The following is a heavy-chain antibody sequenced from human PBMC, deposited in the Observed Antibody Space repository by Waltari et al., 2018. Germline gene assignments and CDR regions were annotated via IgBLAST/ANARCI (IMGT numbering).Heavy chain of an antibody. J-gene: IGHJ3*02. CDR3: ARVANDFWSGYLNAFDI. D-gene: IGHD3-3*01. V-gene: IGHV1-69*08. Sequence: QVQLVQSGAEVKKPGSSVKVSFKASGGTFSSYAFSWVRQAPGQGLEWMGRIIPIFGTANYAQKFQGRVTITADKSTSTAYMELSSLRSEDTAVYYCARVANDFWSGYLNAFDIWGQGTMVTVSS. CDR1: GGTFSSYA. CDR2: IIPIFGTA.